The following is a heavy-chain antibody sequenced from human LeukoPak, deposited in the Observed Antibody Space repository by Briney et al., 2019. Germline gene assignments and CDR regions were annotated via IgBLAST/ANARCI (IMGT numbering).Heavy chain of an antibody. Sequence: ASVKVSCKVSGYSLSELSMHWVRQAPGKGLEWMGRFEDGEAVYAQTLQGRVTMTEDTSTHTAYMELISLSSDDTAVYHCATGWQRYSLNYWGQGTLVTLS. CDR1: GYSLSELS. CDR3: ATGWQRYSLNY. CDR2: FEDGEA. J-gene: IGHJ4*02. V-gene: IGHV1-24*01. D-gene: IGHD5-12*01.